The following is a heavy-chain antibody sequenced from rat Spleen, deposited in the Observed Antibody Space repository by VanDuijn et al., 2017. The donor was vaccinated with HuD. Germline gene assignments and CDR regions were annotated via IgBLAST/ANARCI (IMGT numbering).Heavy chain of an antibody. Sequence: QVQLKETGPDLVQLTQTLSITCTVSGFSLTTFNIHWVRQPPGKGLEWMGAMWNGGGTDYNSAFKSRLSFSRDTSKSQIFLKMNSLQTADTAIYFCARSYGGYTQHWFAFWGQGTLVTVSS. D-gene: IGHD1-11*01. CDR2: MWNGGGT. CDR3: ARSYGGYTQHWFAF. V-gene: IGHV2-64*01. CDR1: GFSLTTFN. J-gene: IGHJ3*01.